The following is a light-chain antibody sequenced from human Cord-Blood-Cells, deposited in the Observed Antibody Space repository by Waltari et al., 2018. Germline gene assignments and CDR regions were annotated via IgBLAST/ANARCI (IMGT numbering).Light chain of an antibody. CDR2: DAS. CDR1: QDISNY. J-gene: IGKJ4*01. CDR3: QQYDNLPLT. V-gene: IGKV1-33*01. Sequence: DIQMTQSPSSLSASVGDRVTITCQASQDISNYLNWYQQKPGKAPKLLIYDASNLETRVPSRFSGSRSGTDFTFSISSLQPEDIATYYCQQYDNLPLTFGGGTKVEIK.